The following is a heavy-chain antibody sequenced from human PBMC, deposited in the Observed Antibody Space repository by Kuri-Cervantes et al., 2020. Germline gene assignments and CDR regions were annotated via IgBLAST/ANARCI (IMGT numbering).Heavy chain of an antibody. CDR2: INHSGST. CDR3: ASVFGESHFDY. V-gene: IGHV4-34*01. CDR1: GGSFSGYY. J-gene: IGHJ4*02. D-gene: IGHD3-10*02. Sequence: GSLRLSCAVYGGSFSGYYWSWIRQPPGEGLEWIGEINHSGSTSYNPSLKSRVTISVDTSKNQFSLKLSSVTAADTAVYYCASVFGESHFDYWGQGTLVTVSS.